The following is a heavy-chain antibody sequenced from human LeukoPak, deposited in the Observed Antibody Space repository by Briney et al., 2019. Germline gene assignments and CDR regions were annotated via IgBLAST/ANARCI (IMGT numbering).Heavy chain of an antibody. CDR1: GFTFDDYA. V-gene: IGHV3-9*01. CDR3: ASTYCSSTSCQGY. J-gene: IGHJ4*02. Sequence: GGSLRLSCAASGFTFDDYAMHWVRQAPGKGLEWVSGISWNSGSIGYADSVKGRFTISRDNAKNSLYLQMNSLRAEDTAVYYCASTYCSSTSCQGYWGQGTLVTVSS. CDR2: ISWNSGSI. D-gene: IGHD2-2*01.